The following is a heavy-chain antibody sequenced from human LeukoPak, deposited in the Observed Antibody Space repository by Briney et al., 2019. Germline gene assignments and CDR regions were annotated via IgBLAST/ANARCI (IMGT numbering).Heavy chain of an antibody. Sequence: SETLSLTCTVSGGSISSSSYYWGWIRQPPGKGLEWIGSIYYSGSTYYNPSLKSRVTISVDTSKNQFSPKLSSVTAADTAVYYCARRIAVAGLYWFDPWGQGTLVTVSS. J-gene: IGHJ5*02. CDR1: GGSISSSSYY. CDR3: ARRIAVAGLYWFDP. CDR2: IYYSGST. D-gene: IGHD6-19*01. V-gene: IGHV4-39*01.